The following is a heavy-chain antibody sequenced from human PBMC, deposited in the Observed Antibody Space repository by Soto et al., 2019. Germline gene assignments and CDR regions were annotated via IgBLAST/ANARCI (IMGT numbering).Heavy chain of an antibody. D-gene: IGHD3-22*01. CDR1: GFNFHRYS. V-gene: IGHV3-48*02. CDR2: ISSISSTI. Sequence: GGGPRLSRAASGFNFHRYSINWVPQGPRGGLQWLSHISSISSTIYYADSAKGRFTISRDNAKNSLYLQMNSLRDEDTAVYYCARDPGNYYDSSGYYYGWGQGTLVTVSS. J-gene: IGHJ4*02. CDR3: ARDPGNYYDSSGYYYG.